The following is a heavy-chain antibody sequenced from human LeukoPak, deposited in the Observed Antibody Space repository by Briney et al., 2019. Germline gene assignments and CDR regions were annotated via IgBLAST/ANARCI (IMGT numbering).Heavy chain of an antibody. Sequence: SETLSLTCTVSGGSISSYYWSWIRQPPGKGLEWIGYIYYSGSTNYNPSLKSRVTISVDTSKNQFSLKLSSVTAADTAVYYCARAANYGDCFDYWGQGTLVTVSS. CDR1: GGSISSYY. D-gene: IGHD4-17*01. V-gene: IGHV4-59*01. CDR2: IYYSGST. J-gene: IGHJ4*02. CDR3: ARAANYGDCFDY.